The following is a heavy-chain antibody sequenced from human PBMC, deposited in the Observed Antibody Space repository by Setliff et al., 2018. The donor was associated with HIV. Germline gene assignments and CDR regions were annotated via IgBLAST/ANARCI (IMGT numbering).Heavy chain of an antibody. CDR1: GGSISTSSYY. D-gene: IGHD3-9*01. J-gene: IGHJ4*02. CDR2: IYYSGTT. CDR3: ARLKGGYELLTGDYVPYYFDY. V-gene: IGHV4-39*01. Sequence: SETLSLTCTVSGGSISTSSYYWGWIRQPPGKGLEWIGIIYYSGTTYYNPSLKSRVTISVDTSKNQFSLKLSPVTAADTAVYYCARLKGGYELLTGDYVPYYFDYWGQGTLVTVSS.